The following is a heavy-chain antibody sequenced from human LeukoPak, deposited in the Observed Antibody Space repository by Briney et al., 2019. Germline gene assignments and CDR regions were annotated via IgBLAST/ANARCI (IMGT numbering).Heavy chain of an antibody. CDR2: ISGNGGST. CDR3: AELGITMIGGV. J-gene: IGHJ6*04. CDR1: GFTFSTYG. Sequence: GGTLRLSCAASGFTFSTYGMSWVRQAPGKGLEWVSAISGNGGSTYYADSVKGRFTISRDNSKNTLYLQMNSLRAEDTAVYYCAELGITMIGGVWGKGTTVTISS. D-gene: IGHD3-10*02. V-gene: IGHV3-23*01.